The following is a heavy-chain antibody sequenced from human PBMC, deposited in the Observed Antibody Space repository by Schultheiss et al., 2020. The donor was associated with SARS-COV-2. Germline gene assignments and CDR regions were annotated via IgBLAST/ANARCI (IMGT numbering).Heavy chain of an antibody. CDR1: GFTVSSNY. J-gene: IGHJ6*02. D-gene: IGHD2-15*01. Sequence: GGSLRLSCAASGFTVSSNYMSWVRQAPGKGLEWVAVIWYDGSNKYYADSVKGRFTISRDNSKNTLYLQMNSLRAEDTAVYYCARDYCSGGSCYGRDYYGMDVWGQGTTVTVSS. CDR2: IWYDGSNK. CDR3: ARDYCSGGSCYGRDYYGMDV. V-gene: IGHV3-33*08.